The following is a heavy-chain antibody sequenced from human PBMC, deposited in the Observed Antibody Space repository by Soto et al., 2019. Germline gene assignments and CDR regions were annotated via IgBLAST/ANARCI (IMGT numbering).Heavy chain of an antibody. CDR1: GFTFSSYG. V-gene: IGHV3-33*01. CDR2: IWYDGSNK. J-gene: IGHJ6*02. Sequence: GGSLRLSCAASGFTFSSYGMHWVRQAPGKGLEWVAVIWYDGSNKYYADSVKGRFTISRDNSKNTLYLQMNSLRAEDTAVYYCASDRDVELLWFGELSPMDVWGQGTTVTVSS. D-gene: IGHD3-10*01. CDR3: ASDRDVELLWFGELSPMDV.